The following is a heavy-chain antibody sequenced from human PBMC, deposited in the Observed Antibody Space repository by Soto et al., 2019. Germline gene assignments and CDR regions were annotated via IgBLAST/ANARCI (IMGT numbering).Heavy chain of an antibody. V-gene: IGHV5-51*01. CDR3: ARGDYRVLEF. D-gene: IGHD4-4*01. J-gene: IGHJ4*02. Sequence: GESLKVSCKDSGFSFASSWIGWVRQMPGKGLEWMGVIYPGDSDTRYSPSFQGQVTISADKSISTAYLQWSSLKASDTAMYYCARGDYRVLEFWGQGTLVTVSS. CDR2: IYPGDSDT. CDR1: GFSFASSW.